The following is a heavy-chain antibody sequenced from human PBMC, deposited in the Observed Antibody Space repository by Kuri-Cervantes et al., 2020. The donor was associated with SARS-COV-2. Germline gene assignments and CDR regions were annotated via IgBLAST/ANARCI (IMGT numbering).Heavy chain of an antibody. D-gene: IGHD2-21*01. V-gene: IGHV1-8*01. J-gene: IGHJ4*02. Sequence: ASVKVSCKAPETTFPNYDINWVRQATGQGLEWIGMVKTNSGNTLYAQIFQGRVTMTRDTSTSTVYLELSSLTSEDTAIYYCYCAPKEGLDSWGQGTLVTVSS. CDR3: YCAPKEGLDS. CDR2: VKTNSGNT. CDR1: ETTFPNYD.